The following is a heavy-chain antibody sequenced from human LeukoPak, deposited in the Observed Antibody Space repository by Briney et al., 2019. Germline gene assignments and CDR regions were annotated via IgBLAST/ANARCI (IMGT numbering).Heavy chain of an antibody. V-gene: IGHV3-21*01. CDR2: ISSSSSYI. D-gene: IGHD3-22*01. Sequence: GGSLRLSCAASGFTFSSYNMNWVRQAPGKGLEWVSSISSSSSYIYYADSVKGRFTISRDNAKNSLYLQMNSLRDEDTAVYYCARDRFAGSGYFDYWGQGILVTVSS. CDR3: ARDRFAGSGYFDY. J-gene: IGHJ4*02. CDR1: GFTFSSYN.